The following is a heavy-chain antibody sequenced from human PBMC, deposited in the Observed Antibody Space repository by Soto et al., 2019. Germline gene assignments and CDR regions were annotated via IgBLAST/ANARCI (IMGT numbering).Heavy chain of an antibody. CDR3: ASPPSSGWYSAEYYYGMDV. Sequence: GASVKVSCKASGGTFSSYAISWVRQAPGQGLEWMGGIIPIFGTANYAQKFQGRVTITADESTSTAYMELSSLRSEETAVYYCASPPSSGWYSAEYYYGMDVWGQGTTVTVSS. CDR1: GGTFSSYA. D-gene: IGHD6-19*01. CDR2: IIPIFGTA. J-gene: IGHJ6*02. V-gene: IGHV1-69*13.